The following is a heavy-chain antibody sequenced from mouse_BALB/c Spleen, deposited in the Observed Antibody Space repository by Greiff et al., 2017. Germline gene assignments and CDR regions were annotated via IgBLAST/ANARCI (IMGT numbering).Heavy chain of an antibody. CDR2: IWAGGST. J-gene: IGHJ3*01. CDR1: GFSLTSYG. CDR3: AREEWLPFAY. D-gene: IGHD2-2*01. Sequence: VQVVESGPGLVAPSQSLSITCTVSGFSLTSYGVHWVRQPPGKGLEWLGVIWAGGSTNYNSALMSRLSISKDNSKSQVFLKMNSLQTDDTAMYYCAREEWLPFAYWGQGTLVTVSA. V-gene: IGHV2-9*02.